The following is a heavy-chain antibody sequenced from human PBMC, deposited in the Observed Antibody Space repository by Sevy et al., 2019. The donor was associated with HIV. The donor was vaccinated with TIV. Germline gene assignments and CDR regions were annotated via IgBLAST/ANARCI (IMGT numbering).Heavy chain of an antibody. V-gene: IGHV3-53*01. CDR1: GFIVSSNY. CDR2: IYSGGST. Sequence: GGSLRLSSAASGFIVSSNYMSWVRQAPGKGLEWVSVIYSGGSTYYADSVKGRFTISRDNSKNTLYLQMNSLRAEDTAVYYCARRFYDSSGYSSDAFDIWGQGTMVTVSS. CDR3: ARRFYDSSGYSSDAFDI. D-gene: IGHD3-22*01. J-gene: IGHJ3*02.